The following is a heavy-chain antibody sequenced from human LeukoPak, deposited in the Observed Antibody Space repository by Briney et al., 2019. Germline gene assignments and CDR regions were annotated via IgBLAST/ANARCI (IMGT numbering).Heavy chain of an antibody. J-gene: IGHJ6*02. CDR2: IDPSDSYT. CDR1: GYSFTSYW. Sequence: RESLRISCKGSGYSFTSYWISWVRQMPGKGLEWMGRIDPSDSYTNYSPSFQGHVTISADKSISTAYLQWSSLKASDTAMYYCARVRPAGYYYYGMDVWGQGNTVTVSS. D-gene: IGHD1-1*01. CDR3: ARVRPAGYYYYGMDV. V-gene: IGHV5-10-1*01.